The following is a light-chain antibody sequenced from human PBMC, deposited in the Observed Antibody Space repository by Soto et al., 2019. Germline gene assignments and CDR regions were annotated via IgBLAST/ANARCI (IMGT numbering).Light chain of an antibody. V-gene: IGLV2-23*01. CDR1: SSDVGSYNL. Sequence: QSALTQPASVSGSPGQSITISCTGTSSDVGSYNLVSWYQQHPGKAPKLMIYVGSKRPSGVSNRFSGSKSGNTASLTISGLQAEDEADYYCCSYAGSSTVVFGGGTQLTVL. CDR3: CSYAGSSTVV. CDR2: VGS. J-gene: IGLJ2*01.